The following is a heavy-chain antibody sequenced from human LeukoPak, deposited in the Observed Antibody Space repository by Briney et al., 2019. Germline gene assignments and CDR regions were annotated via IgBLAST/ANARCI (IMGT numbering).Heavy chain of an antibody. CDR3: ARGTTGGAFDI. D-gene: IGHD1-7*01. Sequence: SETLSLTCTVSGGSISTYSWTWIRQPPGKGLEWIGYIYYTGSTNCNPSLKSRVTISVDTPKNHFSLQLRSVTAADTAVYYCARGTTGGAFDIWGQGTMVTVSS. V-gene: IGHV4-59*01. CDR2: IYYTGST. J-gene: IGHJ3*02. CDR1: GGSISTYS.